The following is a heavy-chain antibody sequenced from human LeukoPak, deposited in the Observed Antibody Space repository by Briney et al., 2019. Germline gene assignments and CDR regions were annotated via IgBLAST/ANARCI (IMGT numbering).Heavy chain of an antibody. CDR2: IYYSGST. CDR3: ARAPSLLYSSGWYWVDY. D-gene: IGHD6-19*01. J-gene: IGHJ4*02. Sequence: SETLSLTCTVSGGSISSYYWRWIRQPPGKGLEWIGYIYYSGSTNYNPSLKSRVTISVDTSKNQFSLKLSSVTAADTAVYYCARAPSLLYSSGWYWVDYWGQGTLVTVSS. V-gene: IGHV4-59*01. CDR1: GGSISSYY.